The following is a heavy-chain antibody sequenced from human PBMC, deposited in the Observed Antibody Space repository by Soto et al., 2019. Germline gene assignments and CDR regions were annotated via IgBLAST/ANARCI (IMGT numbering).Heavy chain of an antibody. D-gene: IGHD3-22*01. V-gene: IGHV1-2*02. CDR2: INPNSGGT. J-gene: IGHJ3*02. CDR3: AREGKVVAQLAFDI. CDR1: GYALTGCY. Sequence: ASVEVSWKACGYALTGCYRRWVRQALGQGLEWMGWINPNSGGTNYAQKFQGRVTMTRDTSISTAYMELSRLRSDDTAVYYCAREGKVVAQLAFDIWGQGTMVPVSS.